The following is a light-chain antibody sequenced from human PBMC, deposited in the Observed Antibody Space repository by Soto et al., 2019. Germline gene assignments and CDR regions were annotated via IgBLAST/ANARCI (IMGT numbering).Light chain of an antibody. CDR3: SSYTTSNTRQIV. V-gene: IGLV2-14*03. CDR2: DVS. J-gene: IGLJ1*01. CDR1: SSDVGGYNY. Sequence: QSVLAQPASVTESPGQSITISCPGTSSDVGGYNYVSWYQHHPGKAPKLMIFDVSNRPSGVSTRFSGSKSGNTASLTISGLQPEDEADYYCSSYTTSNTRQIVFGAGTKVTVL.